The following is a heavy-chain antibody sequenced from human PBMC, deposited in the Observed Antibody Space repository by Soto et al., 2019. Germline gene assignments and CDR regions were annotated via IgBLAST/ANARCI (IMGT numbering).Heavy chain of an antibody. CDR3: AKVGGSYYYFDY. CDR1: GFTFSSYG. J-gene: IGHJ4*02. CDR2: ISYDGSNK. V-gene: IGHV3-30*18. D-gene: IGHD1-26*01. Sequence: QVQLVESGGGVVQPGRSLRLSCAASGFTFSSYGMHWVRQAPGKGLEWVAVISYDGSNKYYADSVKSRFTISRDNSKNTLYLQMNSLRAEDTAVYYCAKVGGSYYYFDYWGQGTLVTVSS.